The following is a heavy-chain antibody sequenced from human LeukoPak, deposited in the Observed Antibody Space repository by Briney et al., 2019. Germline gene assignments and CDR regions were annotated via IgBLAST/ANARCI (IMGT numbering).Heavy chain of an antibody. J-gene: IGHJ4*02. V-gene: IGHV1-18*01. CDR2: ISTSTGDT. CDR1: GYSFILYG. CDR3: ARDDPTPGIAAAGTGRDGVEEDDY. Sequence: ASVKVSCKTSGYSFILYGISWVRQAPGQGPEWMGWISTSTGDTKYTQKFQGRVTLTTDTSTSTAYMELSSLRSDDTAVYYCARDDPTPGIAAAGTGRDGVEEDDYWGQGTLVTVSS. D-gene: IGHD6-13*01.